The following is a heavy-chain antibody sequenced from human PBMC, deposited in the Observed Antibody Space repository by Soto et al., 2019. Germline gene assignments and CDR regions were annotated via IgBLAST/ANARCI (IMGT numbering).Heavy chain of an antibody. CDR3: ARVDDYGDYGDFDY. CDR2: ISAYNGNT. Sequence: ASVKVSCRASGYTFTSYGISWVRQAPGQGLEWMGWISAYNGNTNYAQKLQGRVTMTTDTSTSTAYMELRSLRSDDTAVYYCARVDDYGDYGDFDYWGQGTLVTVSS. CDR1: GYTFTSYG. D-gene: IGHD4-17*01. V-gene: IGHV1-18*01. J-gene: IGHJ4*02.